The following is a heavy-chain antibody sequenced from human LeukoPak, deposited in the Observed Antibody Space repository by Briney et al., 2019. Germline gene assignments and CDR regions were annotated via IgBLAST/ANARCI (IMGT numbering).Heavy chain of an antibody. V-gene: IGHV3-7*01. Sequence: GGTLRLSCAASGFTFRSNWMSWVPPAPGKGLVWVANINADGSEKFYIDPMKVRISISRDNTADSMSLQMSSLRGADMALYYRARERITIFGVVTKFDYWGQGTLVTVSS. J-gene: IGHJ4*02. CDR1: GFTFRSNW. CDR3: ARERITIFGVVTKFDY. D-gene: IGHD3-3*01. CDR2: INADGSEK.